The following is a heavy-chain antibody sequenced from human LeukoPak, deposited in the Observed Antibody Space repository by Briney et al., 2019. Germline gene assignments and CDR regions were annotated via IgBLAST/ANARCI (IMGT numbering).Heavy chain of an antibody. V-gene: IGHV3-30*04. CDR1: GFTFSSYA. CDR2: ISYDGSNK. Sequence: GSLRLSCAASGFTFSSYAMHWVRQAPGKGLEWVAVISYDGSNKYYADSVKGRFTISRDNSKNTLYLQMNSLRAEDTAVYYCAKDRLMSATFDYWGQGTLVTVSS. J-gene: IGHJ4*02. D-gene: IGHD2-8*01. CDR3: AKDRLMSATFDY.